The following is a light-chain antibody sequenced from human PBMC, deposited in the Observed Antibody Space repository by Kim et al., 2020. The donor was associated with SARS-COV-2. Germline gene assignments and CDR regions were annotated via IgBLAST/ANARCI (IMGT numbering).Light chain of an antibody. CDR1: QDITNY. V-gene: IGKV1-33*01. J-gene: IGKJ5*01. Sequence: SATVGHRVTMTCQSSQDITNYLNGYQQKPGKAPKLLIYGASILETGVPSRFSGSQSGTDFTFTIRNLQPEDVATYYCQQYHDLVTFGQGTRLEIK. CDR3: QQYHDLVT. CDR2: GAS.